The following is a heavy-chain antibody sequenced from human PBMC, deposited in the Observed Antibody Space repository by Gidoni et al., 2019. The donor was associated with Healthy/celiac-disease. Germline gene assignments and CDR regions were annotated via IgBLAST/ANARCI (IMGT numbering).Heavy chain of an antibody. CDR1: GFTFDDYA. CDR3: ARSWSGYYTGYFDY. CDR2: ISWNSGSI. Sequence: EVQLVESGGGLVQPGRSLRLSCAASGFTFDDYAMNWVRQAPGKGLEWVSGISWNSGSIGYADSVKGRFTISRDNAKNSLYLQMNSLRAEDTALYYCARSWSGYYTGYFDYWGQGTLVTVSS. J-gene: IGHJ4*02. V-gene: IGHV3-9*01. D-gene: IGHD3-3*01.